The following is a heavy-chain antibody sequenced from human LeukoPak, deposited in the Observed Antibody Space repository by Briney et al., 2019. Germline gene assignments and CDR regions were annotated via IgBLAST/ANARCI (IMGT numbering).Heavy chain of an antibody. Sequence: GASVKVSCKASGYTFTSYGISWVRQAPGQGLEWMGWISAYNGNTNYAQKLQGRVTMTTDTSTSTAYMELRSLRSDDTAVYYCAREGAGGTMVRGVPFDYWGQGTLVTVSS. V-gene: IGHV1-18*04. D-gene: IGHD3-10*01. J-gene: IGHJ4*02. CDR3: AREGAGGTMVRGVPFDY. CDR1: GYTFTSYG. CDR2: ISAYNGNT.